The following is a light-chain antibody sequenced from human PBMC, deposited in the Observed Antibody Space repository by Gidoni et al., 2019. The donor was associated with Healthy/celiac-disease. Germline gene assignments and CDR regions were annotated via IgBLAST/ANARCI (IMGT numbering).Light chain of an antibody. Sequence: ESVLTQSPATLSLSPGERATLSCRASQSVSSYLAWYQQKPGQAPRLLIYDASNRATGIPARFSGSGSGTAFTLTISSLVPEDFAVYYCQQRSNWPRLTFGGGTKVEIK. CDR2: DAS. V-gene: IGKV3-11*01. CDR1: QSVSSY. J-gene: IGKJ4*01. CDR3: QQRSNWPRLT.